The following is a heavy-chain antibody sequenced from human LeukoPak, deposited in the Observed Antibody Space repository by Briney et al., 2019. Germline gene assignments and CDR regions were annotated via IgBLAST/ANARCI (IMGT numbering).Heavy chain of an antibody. J-gene: IGHJ4*02. V-gene: IGHV3-74*01. D-gene: IGHD1-1*01. Sequence: GGSLRLSCATSGFTFTTSWMPWVRHAPGKGLVWVSRINGDGSSTNYADSVKGRFTISRDNAEDTLYLQMNSLRAEDTAVYYCARNSGTNFDYWGQGTLVTASS. CDR2: INGDGSST. CDR3: ARNSGTNFDY. CDR1: GFTFTTSW.